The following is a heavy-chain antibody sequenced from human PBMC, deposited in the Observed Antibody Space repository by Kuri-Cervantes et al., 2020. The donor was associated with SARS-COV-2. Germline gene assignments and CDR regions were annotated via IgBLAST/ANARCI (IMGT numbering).Heavy chain of an antibody. CDR1: GGTFSSYA. V-gene: IGHV1-69*05. J-gene: IGHJ5*02. D-gene: IGHD3-3*01. Sequence: SVKVSCKASGGTFSSYAISWVRQAPGQGLEWMGRSIPIFGTANYAQKFQGRVTITTDESTSTAYMELSSLRSEDTAVYYCASTIFGVDNWFDPWGQGTLVTVSS. CDR3: ASTIFGVDNWFDP. CDR2: SIPIFGTA.